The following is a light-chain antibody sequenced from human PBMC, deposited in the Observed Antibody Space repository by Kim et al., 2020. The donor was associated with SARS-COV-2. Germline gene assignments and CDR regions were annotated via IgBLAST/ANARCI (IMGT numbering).Light chain of an antibody. Sequence: GQKVTISGSGSSSNIGNNYVSWYQQLPGTAPKLLSYDNNKRPSGIPDRFSGSKSGTSATLGITGLQTGDEADYYCGTWDSSLSAVVFGGGTQLTVL. CDR3: GTWDSSLSAVV. CDR2: DNN. V-gene: IGLV1-51*01. J-gene: IGLJ2*01. CDR1: SSNIGNNY.